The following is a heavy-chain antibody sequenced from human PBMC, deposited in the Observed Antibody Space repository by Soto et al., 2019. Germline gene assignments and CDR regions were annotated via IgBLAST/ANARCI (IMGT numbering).Heavy chain of an antibody. V-gene: IGHV3-21*01. CDR2: ISSSSSYI. CDR1: GFTFSSYS. CDR3: ARDLGTRGAFDI. Sequence: GGSLRLSSAASGFTFSSYSMNWVRQAPGKGLEWVSSISSSSSYIYYADSVKGRFTISRDNAKNSLYLQMNSLRAEDTAVYYCARDLGTRGAFDIWGQGTMVTVSS. J-gene: IGHJ3*02. D-gene: IGHD1-26*01.